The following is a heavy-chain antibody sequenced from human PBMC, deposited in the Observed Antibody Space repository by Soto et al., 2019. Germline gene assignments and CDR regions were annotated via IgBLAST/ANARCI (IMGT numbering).Heavy chain of an antibody. D-gene: IGHD2-8*01. CDR3: ARCLHCSNGGRLDP. V-gene: IGHV4-4*02. CDR1: GVSISRSNW. CDR2: LYPSGGT. J-gene: IGHJ5*02. Sequence: QVQLQESGPGLVTPSGTLSLTCSVSGVSISRSNWWTWVRQAPGKGLEWIGELYPSGGTTYNPSLQNRVTISVDYSKNHLSLTLTSVTAADTAVYYCARCLHCSNGGRLDPWGQGALVTVSS.